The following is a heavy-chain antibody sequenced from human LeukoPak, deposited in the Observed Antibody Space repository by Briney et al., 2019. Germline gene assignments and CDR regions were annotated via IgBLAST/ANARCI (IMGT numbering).Heavy chain of an antibody. Sequence: LSQTLSLTCTVSGGSISSGDYYWSWIRQPPGKGLEWIGYIHYSGSTYYNPSLKSRVTISVDTSKNQFSLKLSSVTAADTAVYYCARERVVGAGVDYWGQGTLVTVSS. CDR1: GGSISSGDYY. J-gene: IGHJ4*02. V-gene: IGHV4-30-4*08. CDR2: IHYSGST. D-gene: IGHD1-26*01. CDR3: ARERVVGAGVDY.